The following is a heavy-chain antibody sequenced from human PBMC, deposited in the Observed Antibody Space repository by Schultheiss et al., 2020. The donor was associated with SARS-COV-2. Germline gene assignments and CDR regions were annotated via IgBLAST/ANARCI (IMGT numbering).Heavy chain of an antibody. V-gene: IGHV3-23*01. CDR2: ISGSGGST. D-gene: IGHD6-6*01. CDR1: GFTFSSYA. J-gene: IGHJ5*02. CDR3: ARGGGVGAARPDWFDP. Sequence: GESLKISCAASGFTFSSYAMSWVRQAPGKGLEWVSAISGSGGSTYYADSVKGRFTISRDNSKNTLYLQMNSLRAEDTAVYYCARGGGVGAARPDWFDPWGQGTLVTVSS.